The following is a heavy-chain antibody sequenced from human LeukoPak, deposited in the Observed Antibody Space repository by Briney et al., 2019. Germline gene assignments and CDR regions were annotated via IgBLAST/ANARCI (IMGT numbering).Heavy chain of an antibody. D-gene: IGHD4-11*01. Sequence: PSETLSLTCTVSGGSISSSSNYWGWIRQPPGTGLEWIGSIYYSGSTYYNPSLKSRVTISVDTSKNQFSLKLSSVTAADTAVYYCASPTRDYSNYNFAYWGQGTLVTVSS. CDR3: ASPTRDYSNYNFAY. CDR2: IYYSGST. J-gene: IGHJ4*02. V-gene: IGHV4-39*01. CDR1: GGSISSSSNY.